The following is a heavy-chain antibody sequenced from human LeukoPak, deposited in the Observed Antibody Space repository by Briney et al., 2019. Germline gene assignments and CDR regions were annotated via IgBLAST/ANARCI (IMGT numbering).Heavy chain of an antibody. Sequence: ASVKVSCKASGYTFTGYYMHWVRQAPGQGLEWMGWIDPNGGGTNYAQKFQGRVTMTRDTSISTAYMELSRLRSDDTAVYYRARVYSSSAPSGMDVWGQGTTVTVSS. D-gene: IGHD6-6*01. J-gene: IGHJ6*02. CDR3: ARVYSSSAPSGMDV. CDR1: GYTFTGYY. V-gene: IGHV1-2*02. CDR2: IDPNGGGT.